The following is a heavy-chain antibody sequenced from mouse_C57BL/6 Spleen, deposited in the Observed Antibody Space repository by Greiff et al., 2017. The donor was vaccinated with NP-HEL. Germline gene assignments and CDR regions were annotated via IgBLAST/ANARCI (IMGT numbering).Heavy chain of an antibody. Sequence: QVQLQQPGTELVKPGASVKLSCKASGYTFTSYWMHWVKQRPGQGLEWIGNINPSNGGTNYNEKFKSKATLTVDKSSSTAYMQLSSLTYEDSAVYYCARGTTVVAPFAYWGQGTLVTVSA. CDR1: GYTFTSYW. V-gene: IGHV1-53*01. D-gene: IGHD1-1*01. CDR2: INPSNGGT. CDR3: ARGTTVVAPFAY. J-gene: IGHJ3*01.